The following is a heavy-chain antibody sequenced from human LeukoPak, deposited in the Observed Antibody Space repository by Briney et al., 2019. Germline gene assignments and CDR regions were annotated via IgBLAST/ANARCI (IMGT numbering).Heavy chain of an antibody. J-gene: IGHJ4*02. CDR3: VRDLGGRSGH. D-gene: IGHD1-26*01. Sequence: GGPLRLSCAASGFTFSSNWMHWVRQAPGKGLVWVSRINEDGSTTNYADSVKGRSTIFRDNAKNTLYLQMNSLRAEDTAVYYCVRDLGGRSGHWGQGTLVTVSS. V-gene: IGHV3-74*01. CDR1: GFTFSSNW. CDR2: INEDGSTT.